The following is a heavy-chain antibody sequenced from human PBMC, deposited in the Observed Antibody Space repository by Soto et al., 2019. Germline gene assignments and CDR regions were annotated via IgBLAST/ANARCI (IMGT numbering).Heavy chain of an antibody. D-gene: IGHD1-26*01. V-gene: IGHV3-11*06. CDR3: ARAERRKSGPTG. CDR1: GFTFSDYY. CDR2: ISGSGVYT. Sequence: QVQLVESGGDLVKPGGSLRLSCAASGFTFSDYYMSWTRQAPGKGLEWLSYISGSGVYTNYADSVKGRFTISRDNSKNSLYLQMNSLTAEDTAVYYCARAERRKSGPTGWGQGTLVTVSS. J-gene: IGHJ4*02.